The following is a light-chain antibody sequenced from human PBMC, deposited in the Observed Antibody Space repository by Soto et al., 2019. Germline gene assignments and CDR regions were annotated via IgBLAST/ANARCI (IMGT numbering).Light chain of an antibody. CDR2: DAS. J-gene: IGKJ1*01. CDR3: QQYGRSGT. CDR1: QSVSSY. Sequence: ILLTQSPATLSSSPVESGTLSCRASQSVSSYLAWYQQKPGQAPRLLIYDASNRATGIPARFSGSGSGTEFTLTISSLEPEDFAVYYCQQYGRSGTFGQGTKVDIK. V-gene: IGKV3-11*01.